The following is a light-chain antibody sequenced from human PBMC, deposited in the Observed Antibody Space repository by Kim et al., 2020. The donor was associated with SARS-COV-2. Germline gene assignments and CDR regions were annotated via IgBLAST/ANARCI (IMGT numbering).Light chain of an antibody. CDR2: GNR. CDR3: QSYDRGLVGFV. Sequence: QTVAISCTGDDSNIGADYDVHWYQQFPGKAPKVLIYGNRNRPSGVPDRFSASKSGTSASLAIAGLQADDGADYYCQSYDRGLVGFVFGTGTKVTVL. V-gene: IGLV1-40*01. CDR1: DSNIGADYD. J-gene: IGLJ1*01.